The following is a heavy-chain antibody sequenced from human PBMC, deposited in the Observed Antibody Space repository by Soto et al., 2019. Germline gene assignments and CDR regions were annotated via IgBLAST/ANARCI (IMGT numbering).Heavy chain of an antibody. CDR3: ARGGGTILAPLP. J-gene: IGHJ5*02. D-gene: IGHD3-3*01. CDR2: INSNSGAT. Sequence: QVQLVQSGAEVKKPGASVKVSCKASGYTFTCYFMHWVRQAPGQGLEWMGWINSNSGATKYAQKFQGRVTLSRDTSISTAYMELSGLRSDDTAVYYCARGGGTILAPLPWGQGTLVTVSS. CDR1: GYTFTCYF. V-gene: IGHV1-2*02.